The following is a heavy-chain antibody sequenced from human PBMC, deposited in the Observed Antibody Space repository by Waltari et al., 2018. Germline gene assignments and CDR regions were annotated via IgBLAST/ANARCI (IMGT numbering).Heavy chain of an antibody. V-gene: IGHV3-7*01. J-gene: IGHJ6*02. CDR1: GFSFSNAW. Sequence: EVQVVESGGGLVQPGGSLRLSCVASGFSFSNAWVDWVRQAPGKGGEWVANIKPYGSEKYSMDSVKGRFTIARDNAKNSVDLQMNSLRVEDTAVYYCSRSLDAWGQGTTVTVSS. CDR3: SRSLDA. CDR2: IKPYGSEK.